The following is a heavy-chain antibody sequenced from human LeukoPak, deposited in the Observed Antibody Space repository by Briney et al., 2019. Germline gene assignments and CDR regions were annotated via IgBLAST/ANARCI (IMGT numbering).Heavy chain of an antibody. Sequence: GGSLRLSCAASGFTFSSYWMNWARQAPGKGLVWVSRINEDGSTTNHADSVKGRFTISRDNAKNTLYMQMNSLRAEDTAVYYCVRDLGGRSGHWGQGTLVTVSS. V-gene: IGHV3-74*01. CDR1: GFTFSSYW. CDR3: VRDLGGRSGH. CDR2: INEDGSTT. D-gene: IGHD1-26*01. J-gene: IGHJ4*02.